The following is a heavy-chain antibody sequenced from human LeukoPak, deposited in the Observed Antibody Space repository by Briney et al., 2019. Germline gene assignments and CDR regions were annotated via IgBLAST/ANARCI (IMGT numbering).Heavy chain of an antibody. V-gene: IGHV4-59*01. CDR2: IYYSGST. D-gene: IGHD6-13*01. CDR1: GGSISSYY. Sequence: KASETRSLTCSVSGGSISSYYWSWIRQPPGKGLEWIGYIYYSGSTNYNPSLKSRVIISVDTSKNQFSLKLSSVTAADTAVYYCARVYYSRSYDYWYFDLWGRGTLVTVSS. J-gene: IGHJ2*01. CDR3: ARVYYSRSYDYWYFDL.